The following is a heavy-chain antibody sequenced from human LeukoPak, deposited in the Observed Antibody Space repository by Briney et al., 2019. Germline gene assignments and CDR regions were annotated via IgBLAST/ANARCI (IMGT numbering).Heavy chain of an antibody. D-gene: IGHD5-24*01. Sequence: PGGSLRLSCAASGFTFSSYEMNWVRQAPGKGLEWVSYISSSGSTIYYADSVKGRFTISRDNAKNSLYLQMNSLRAEDTAVYYCARDSEMATSPFDYWGQGTLVTVSS. CDR2: ISSSGSTI. V-gene: IGHV3-48*03. CDR3: ARDSEMATSPFDY. J-gene: IGHJ4*02. CDR1: GFTFSSYE.